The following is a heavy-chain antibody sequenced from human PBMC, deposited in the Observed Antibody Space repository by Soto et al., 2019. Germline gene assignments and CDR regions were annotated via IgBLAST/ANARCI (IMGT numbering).Heavy chain of an antibody. V-gene: IGHV4-31*03. J-gene: IGHJ4*02. CDR1: GDSMGSGGHY. Sequence: QVQLQESGPGLVKPSQTLSLTCTVSGDSMGSGGHYYNWIRLLPGKGLEWIGYIYYSGATHYNPSLRGRVSISIDTSNNQFSLRLISVTDADTALYFCARDKDLEPTVWGYWGQGTQVTVSS. CDR3: ARDKDLEPTVWGY. CDR2: IYYSGAT. D-gene: IGHD7-27*01.